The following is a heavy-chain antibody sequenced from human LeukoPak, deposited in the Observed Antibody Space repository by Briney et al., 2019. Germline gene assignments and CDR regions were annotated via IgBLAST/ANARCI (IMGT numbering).Heavy chain of an antibody. D-gene: IGHD2-15*01. Sequence: GRSLRLSCAASGFTFSSYAMHWVRQAPGKGLEWVAVISYDGSNKYYADSVKGRFTISRDNSKNTLYLQMNSPRAEDTAVYYCARDEVDCSGGSCYYMGLGNAFDIWGQGTMVTVSS. J-gene: IGHJ3*02. V-gene: IGHV3-30*04. CDR1: GFTFSSYA. CDR3: ARDEVDCSGGSCYYMGLGNAFDI. CDR2: ISYDGSNK.